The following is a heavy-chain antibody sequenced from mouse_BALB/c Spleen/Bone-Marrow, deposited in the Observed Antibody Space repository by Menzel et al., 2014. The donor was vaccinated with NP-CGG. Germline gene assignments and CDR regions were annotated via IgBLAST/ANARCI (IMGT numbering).Heavy chain of an antibody. D-gene: IGHD2-2*01. CDR2: ISSGSSNI. J-gene: IGHJ4*01. V-gene: IGHV5-17*02. CDR1: GFTFSSFG. Sequence: EVKLVESGGGLVQPGGSRKLSCAASGFTFSSFGMHWVRRAPEKGLEWVAYISSGSSNINYADTVKGRFTISRDNPKNTLFLQMTSLRSEDTAMYYCARWGYYYAMDYWGQETSVTVSS. CDR3: ARWGYYYAMDY.